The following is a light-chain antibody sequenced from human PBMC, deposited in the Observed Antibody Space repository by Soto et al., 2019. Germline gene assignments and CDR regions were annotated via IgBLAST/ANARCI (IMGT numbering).Light chain of an antibody. Sequence: QSVLTQSSSASASLGSSVKLTCTLSSGHISYIIAWHQQQPGKAPRYLMKLEGTGAYNKGSGVPDRFSGSSSGADRYLTISNLQFEDEANYYCETWGSNIWVFGGETKLTVL. CDR1: SGHISYI. J-gene: IGLJ3*02. CDR3: ETWGSNIWV. CDR2: LEGTGAY. V-gene: IGLV4-60*02.